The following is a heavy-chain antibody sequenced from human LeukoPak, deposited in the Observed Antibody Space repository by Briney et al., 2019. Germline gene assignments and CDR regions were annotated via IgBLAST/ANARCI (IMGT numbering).Heavy chain of an antibody. J-gene: IGHJ6*03. Sequence: SETLSLTCTVSGGSISSYYWSWIRQPPGKGLEWVGYIYYSGSTNYNPSLKSRVTISVDTSKNQFSLKLSSVTAPNTSVYYCARQTSSYYYYMDVWGKGTTVTISS. CDR1: GGSISSYY. CDR2: IYYSGST. V-gene: IGHV4-59*08. CDR3: ARQTSSYYYYMDV.